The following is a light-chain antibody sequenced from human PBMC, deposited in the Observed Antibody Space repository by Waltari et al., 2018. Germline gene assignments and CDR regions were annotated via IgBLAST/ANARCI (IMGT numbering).Light chain of an antibody. Sequence: QTVVTQEPSFSVSPGGTVTLTCGLRYGSVSTSYYPSWYQQTPGQAPRPLLYSTTPRSSGVPDRFSGSILGNNAALTITGAQADDESDYYCVLYMGGGILFGGGTKLTVL. V-gene: IGLV8-61*01. CDR3: VLYMGGGIL. J-gene: IGLJ3*02. CDR2: STT. CDR1: YGSVSTSYY.